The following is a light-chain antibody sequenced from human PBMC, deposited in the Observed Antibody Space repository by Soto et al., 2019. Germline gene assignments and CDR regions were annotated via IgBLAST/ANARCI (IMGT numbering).Light chain of an antibody. CDR3: QQYGSSLGT. CDR2: GAS. Sequence: EVVMTQSPATLSVSPGERATLSCRASQSVSSNLAWYQQKHGQAPRLLIYGASTRATGIPARFSGSGSGTEFTLTISRLEPEDFAVYYCQQYGSSLGTFGQGTKVDIK. J-gene: IGKJ1*01. CDR1: QSVSSN. V-gene: IGKV3-15*01.